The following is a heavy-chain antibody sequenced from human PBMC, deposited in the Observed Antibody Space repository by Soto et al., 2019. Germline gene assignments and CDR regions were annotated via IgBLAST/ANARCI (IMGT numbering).Heavy chain of an antibody. CDR1: GFTGSSYG. V-gene: IGHV3-30*18. CDR2: IPYGGSHK. Sequence: GGSLRLSCAASGFTGSSYGIPWCRQPPVKGLERVAEIPYGGSHKFFADSVKGRFNLSRDVSKGTLYLQMNSLRAEDTDVYYCAKEMFSQKVLDSSSPWGDYWGQGTMVTVSS. D-gene: IGHD3-22*01. J-gene: IGHJ4*02. CDR3: AKEMFSQKVLDSSSPWGDY.